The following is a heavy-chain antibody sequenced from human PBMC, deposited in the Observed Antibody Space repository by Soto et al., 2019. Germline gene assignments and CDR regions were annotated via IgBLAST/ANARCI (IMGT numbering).Heavy chain of an antibody. D-gene: IGHD3-10*01. Sequence: EVHLLESGGGLVQPGGSLRLSCAASGFTFSNYAMNWVRQAPGKGLEWVSGISNRADSTYYADSVKGRFTISRDNSKNRLFLQMNSLRDEDTAIYYCVFVNPYYHGSGRDYEMDVWGQGTTVTVSS. CDR2: ISNRADST. V-gene: IGHV3-23*01. J-gene: IGHJ6*02. CDR3: VFVNPYYHGSGRDYEMDV. CDR1: GFTFSNYA.